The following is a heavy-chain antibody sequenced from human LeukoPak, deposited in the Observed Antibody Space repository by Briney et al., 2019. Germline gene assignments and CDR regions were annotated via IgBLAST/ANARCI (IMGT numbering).Heavy chain of an antibody. D-gene: IGHD5-18*01. V-gene: IGHV4-59*01. Sequence: SETLSLTCTVSGGSISSYYWSWIRQPPGKGLEWIGYIYYSGSTSYNPSLKSRVTISVDTSKNHFSLNLSSVTAADTAVYYCAKVVGVDTTMVWDHWGLGTLVTVSS. CDR3: AKVVGVDTTMVWDH. CDR1: GGSISSYY. CDR2: IYYSGST. J-gene: IGHJ4*02.